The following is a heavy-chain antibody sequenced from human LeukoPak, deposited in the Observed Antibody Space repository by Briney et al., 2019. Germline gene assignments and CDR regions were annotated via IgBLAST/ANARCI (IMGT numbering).Heavy chain of an antibody. D-gene: IGHD6-19*01. Sequence: GGSLRLSCAASGFTFSSYAMHWVRQAPGKGLEWMAVVSYDGSNKYHADSVKGRFTISRDNSENTLDLQMNSLRAEDTGVYYCARDRSGWYNGLFDYWGQGTLVTVSS. CDR2: VSYDGSNK. CDR1: GFTFSSYA. J-gene: IGHJ4*02. V-gene: IGHV3-30-3*01. CDR3: ARDRSGWYNGLFDY.